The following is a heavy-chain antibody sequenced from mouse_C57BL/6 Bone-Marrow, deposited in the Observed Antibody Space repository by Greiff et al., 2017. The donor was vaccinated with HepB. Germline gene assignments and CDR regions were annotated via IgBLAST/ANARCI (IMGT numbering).Heavy chain of an antibody. V-gene: IGHV1-50*01. D-gene: IGHD2-5*01. CDR3: TTGAYYSNYGGYFDV. J-gene: IGHJ1*03. Sequence: QVQLQQPGAELVKPGASVKLSCKASGYTFTSYWMQWVKQRPGQGLEWIGEIDPSDSYTNYNQKFKGKATLTVDTSSSTAYMQLSSLTSEDSAVYYCTTGAYYSNYGGYFDVWGTGTTVTVSS. CDR1: GYTFTSYW. CDR2: IDPSDSYT.